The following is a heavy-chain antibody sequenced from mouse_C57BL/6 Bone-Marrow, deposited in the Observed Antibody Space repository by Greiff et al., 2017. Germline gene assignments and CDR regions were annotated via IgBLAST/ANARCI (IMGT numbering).Heavy chain of an antibody. CDR1: GFSFNTYA. J-gene: IGHJ4*01. CDR2: IRSKSNNYAT. CDR3: VSHYDYDGIMDD. Sequence: EVHLVESGGGLVQPKGSLKLSCAASGFSFNTYAMNWVRQAPGKGLEWVARIRSKSNNYATYYADSVKDRFTISRDDSKSMLYLQMNNLKTEDTAMYYCVSHYDYDGIMDDWGQGTSVTVSS. V-gene: IGHV10-1*01. D-gene: IGHD2-4*01.